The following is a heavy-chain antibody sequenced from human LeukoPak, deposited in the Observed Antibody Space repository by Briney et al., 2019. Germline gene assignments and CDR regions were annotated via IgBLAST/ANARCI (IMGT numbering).Heavy chain of an antibody. D-gene: IGHD2-15*01. CDR3: AKALGDCSGGGCFSGYMDV. CDR2: INTDGSRT. V-gene: IGHV3-74*01. CDR1: GFTFSSYW. Sequence: GGSLRLSCAASGFTFSSYWMHWVRQAPGKGLVWVSRINTDGSRTDYAGSVKGRFTISRDNAKNTLYLQMNSLGAEDTAVYYCAKALGDCSGGGCFSGYMDVWGKGTTVTVSS. J-gene: IGHJ6*03.